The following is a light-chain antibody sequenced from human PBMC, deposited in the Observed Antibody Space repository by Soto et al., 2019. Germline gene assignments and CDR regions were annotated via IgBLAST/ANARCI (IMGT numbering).Light chain of an antibody. Sequence: QSALTQPPSASGSPGQSVTIPCTGTSSDVGGYNYVSWYQQHPGKAPKLMIFEVSKRPSGVPDRFSGSKSGNTASLTVSGLQAEDEADYYCSSYAGSNNFVFGPGTKLTVL. CDR1: SSDVGGYNY. J-gene: IGLJ1*01. V-gene: IGLV2-8*01. CDR3: SSYAGSNNFV. CDR2: EVS.